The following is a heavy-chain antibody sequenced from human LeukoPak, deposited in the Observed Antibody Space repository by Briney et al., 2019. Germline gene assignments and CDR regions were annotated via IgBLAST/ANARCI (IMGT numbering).Heavy chain of an antibody. CDR1: GGSISSYH. CDR3: ARDQPTYYYDSSGYYRGYYFDY. J-gene: IGHJ4*02. Sequence: KPSETLSLTCTVSGGSISSYHWSWIRQPPGKGLEWIGYIYYSGSTNYNPSLKSRVTISVDTSKNHFSLKLSSVTAADTAVYYCARDQPTYYYDSSGYYRGYYFDYWGQGTLVTVSS. CDR2: IYYSGST. V-gene: IGHV4-59*01. D-gene: IGHD3-22*01.